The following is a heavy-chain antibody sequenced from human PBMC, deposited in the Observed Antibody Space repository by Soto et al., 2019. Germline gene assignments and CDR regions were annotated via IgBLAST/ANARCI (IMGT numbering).Heavy chain of an antibody. V-gene: IGHV3-64D*06. CDR3: VKDRAPRDGYKTQPGS. D-gene: IGHD5-12*01. CDR2: VSTNGGTS. J-gene: IGHJ5*02. CDR1: GFTFSIYA. Sequence: LRLSCSASGFTFSIYAMHWVRQAPGKGLEYVSAVSTNGGTSYYADSVKGRFTISRDNSRNTLYLQMNSLRPEDTAVYYCVKDRAPRDGYKTQPGSWGLGTLVTVSS.